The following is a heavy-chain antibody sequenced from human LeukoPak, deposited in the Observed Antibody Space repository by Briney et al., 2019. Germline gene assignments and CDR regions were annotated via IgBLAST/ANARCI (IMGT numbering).Heavy chain of an antibody. CDR2: IWYDGSNK. CDR1: GFTFSSYG. CDR3: ARRGYSSGWYYFDY. V-gene: IGHV3-33*01. Sequence: PGGSLRLSCAASGFTFSSYGMQWVRQAPGKGLEWVAVIWYDGSNKYYADSVKGRFTISRDNSKNTLYLQMNSLRAEDTAVYYCARRGYSSGWYYFDYWGQGTLVTVSS. D-gene: IGHD6-19*01. J-gene: IGHJ4*02.